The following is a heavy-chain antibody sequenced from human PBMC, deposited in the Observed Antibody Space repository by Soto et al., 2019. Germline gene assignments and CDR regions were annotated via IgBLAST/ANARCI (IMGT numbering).Heavy chain of an antibody. J-gene: IGHJ4*02. CDR1: GYTFTSYY. D-gene: IGHD5-12*01. Sequence: ASVKVSCKASGYTFTSYYMHWVRQAPGQGLEWMGIINPSGGSTSYAQKFQGRVTMTRDTSTSTVYMELSSLRSEDTAVYYCARDVMMATITANYFDYWGQGTLVTVPQ. CDR2: INPSGGST. CDR3: ARDVMMATITANYFDY. V-gene: IGHV1-46*01.